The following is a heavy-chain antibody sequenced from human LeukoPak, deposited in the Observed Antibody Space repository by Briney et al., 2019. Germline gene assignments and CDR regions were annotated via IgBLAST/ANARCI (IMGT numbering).Heavy chain of an antibody. Sequence: SETLSLTCTVSGGSISSYYWSWIRQPPGKGLEWIGYIYYSGSTNYNPSLKSRVTISVDTSKNQFSLKLSSVTAADTAVYYCARTEQAHMVRGVMYYFDYWGQGTLVTVSS. CDR3: ARTEQAHMVRGVMYYFDY. J-gene: IGHJ4*02. D-gene: IGHD3-10*01. CDR2: IYYSGST. CDR1: GGSISSYY. V-gene: IGHV4-59*01.